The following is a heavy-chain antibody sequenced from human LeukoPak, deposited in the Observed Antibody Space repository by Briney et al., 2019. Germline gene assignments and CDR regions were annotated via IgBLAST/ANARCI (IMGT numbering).Heavy chain of an antibody. CDR2: ISYDGSNK. D-gene: IGHD1-26*01. Sequence: GGSLRLSCAASGFTFSSYAMHWVRQAPGKGLEWVAVISYDGSNKYYADSVKGRFTISRDNSKNTLYLQMNSLRAEDTAVYYCARIHSGSRLKVKDDAFDIWGQGTMVTVSS. CDR1: GFTFSSYA. J-gene: IGHJ3*02. CDR3: ARIHSGSRLKVKDDAFDI. V-gene: IGHV3-30-3*01.